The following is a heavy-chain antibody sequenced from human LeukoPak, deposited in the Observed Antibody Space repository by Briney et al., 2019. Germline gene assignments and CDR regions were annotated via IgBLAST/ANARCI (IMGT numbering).Heavy chain of an antibody. D-gene: IGHD6-13*01. CDR3: ARAVTAAGFYYFDY. CDR2: IYYSGST. CDR1: GGSISSSSYY. Sequence: SETLSLTCTVSGGSISSSSYYWGWIRQPPGKGLEWIGSIYYSGSTYYNPSLKSRVTISVDTSKNQFSLKLSSVTAADTAVYYCARAVTAAGFYYFDYWGQGTLVTVPS. J-gene: IGHJ4*02. V-gene: IGHV4-39*07.